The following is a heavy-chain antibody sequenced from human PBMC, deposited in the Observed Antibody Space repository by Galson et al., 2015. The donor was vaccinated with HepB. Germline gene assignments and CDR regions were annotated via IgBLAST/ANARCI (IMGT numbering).Heavy chain of an antibody. CDR1: GFTFSNFA. J-gene: IGHJ5*02. CDR3: AKDRYYYASNGYYSLFS. CDR2: ISPSGGAT. D-gene: IGHD3-22*01. V-gene: IGHV3-23*01. Sequence: SLRLSCAASGFTFSNFAMSWVRQAPGKGLQWVSSISPSGGATYYADSVKGRFTISRDNSKNTLYLQMNSLRADYTAVFYCAKDRYYYASNGYYSLFSWGQGTLVTVSS.